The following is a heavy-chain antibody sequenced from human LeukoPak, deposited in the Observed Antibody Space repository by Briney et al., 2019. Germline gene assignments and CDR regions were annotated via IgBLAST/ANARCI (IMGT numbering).Heavy chain of an antibody. CDR3: TRGSSGRRDD. V-gene: IGHV1-8*01. CDR2: MDPNSGNT. J-gene: IGHJ4*02. D-gene: IGHD6-19*01. CDR1: GYTFTSCD. Sequence: ASVKVSCKASGYTFTSCDINWVRQATGQGLEWMGWMDPNSGNTGYGQSFQGRITMTRDISIGTAYMELSNLTSEDTAIYYCTRGSSGRRDDWGQGTLVTVSA.